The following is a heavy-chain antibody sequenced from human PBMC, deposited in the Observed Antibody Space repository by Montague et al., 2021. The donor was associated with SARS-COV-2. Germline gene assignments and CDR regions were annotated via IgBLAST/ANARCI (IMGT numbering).Heavy chain of an antibody. J-gene: IGHJ6*02. CDR1: GGSISSGSYY. Sequence: TLSLTCTVSGGSISSGSYYWSWIRQPAGKGLEWIGRIYTSGNTNYNPSLKSRVTISVDTSKNQFSLKLSSVTAADTAVYYCAGGPAATYHYGMDVWGQGTTVTVSS. V-gene: IGHV4-61*02. CDR2: IYTSGNT. CDR3: AGGPAATYHYGMDV. D-gene: IGHD2-15*01.